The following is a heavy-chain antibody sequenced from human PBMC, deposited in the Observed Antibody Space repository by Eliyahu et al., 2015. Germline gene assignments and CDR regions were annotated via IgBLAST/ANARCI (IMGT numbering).Heavy chain of an antibody. CDR3: ARHGLIATRRYYYMDV. J-gene: IGHJ6*03. CDR2: IYXXGST. Sequence: QVQLQESGPGLVKPSETLTLXCPVXGXXISSSSYXWGWIRQPPGKGLEWIGTIYXXGSTFYNPSLKSRVTISVDRSKNEFSLKVSSVTATDTAVYYCARHGLIATRRYYYMDVWGRGTTVTVSS. D-gene: IGHD6-6*01. V-gene: IGHV4-39*01. CDR1: GXXISSSSYX.